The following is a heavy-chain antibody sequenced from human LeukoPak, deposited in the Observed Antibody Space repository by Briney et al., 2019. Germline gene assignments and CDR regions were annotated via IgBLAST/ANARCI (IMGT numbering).Heavy chain of an antibody. CDR2: ISYDGSNK. CDR3: ARDSMVRGVTPL. Sequence: GGSLRLSCAASGFTFSSYAMHWVRQAPGKGLEWVAVISYDGSNKYYADSVKGRFTISRDNSKNTLYLQMNSLRAEDTAVYYCARDSMVRGVTPLWGQGTLVTVSS. CDR1: GFTFSSYA. J-gene: IGHJ4*02. D-gene: IGHD3-10*01. V-gene: IGHV3-30-3*01.